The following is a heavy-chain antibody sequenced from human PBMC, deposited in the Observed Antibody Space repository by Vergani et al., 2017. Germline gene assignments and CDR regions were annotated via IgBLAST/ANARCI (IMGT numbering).Heavy chain of an antibody. J-gene: IGHJ1*01. CDR1: GITSSYYR. D-gene: IGHD1-1*01. CDR3: ATKSCGTPGCQIGYFRE. V-gene: IGHV3-30*03. CDR2: ISYDGTQK. Sequence: QVHLVESGGGVVQPGRSLRLSCVVSGITSSYYRMHWVRQAPGKGLEWVAVISYDGTQKYYADSVKGRFTIARDNSKSTLYLQMNSLRTEDAAVYYCATKSCGTPGCQIGYFREWGQGTLVTVSS.